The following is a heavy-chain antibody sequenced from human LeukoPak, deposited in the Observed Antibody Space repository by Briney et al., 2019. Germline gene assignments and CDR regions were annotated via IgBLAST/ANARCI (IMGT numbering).Heavy chain of an antibody. V-gene: IGHV4-59*11. Sequence: PSETLSLTCTVSGGSISSHYWSWIRQPPGKGLEWIGYIYYSGSTNYNPSLKSRVTISVDTSKNQFSLKLSSVTAADTAVYYCARVAVGATGYGAFDIWGQGTMVTVSS. CDR2: IYYSGST. D-gene: IGHD1-26*01. J-gene: IGHJ3*02. CDR1: GGSISSHY. CDR3: ARVAVGATGYGAFDI.